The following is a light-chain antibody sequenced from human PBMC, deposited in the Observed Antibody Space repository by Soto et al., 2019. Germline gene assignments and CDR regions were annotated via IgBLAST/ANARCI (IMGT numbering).Light chain of an antibody. J-gene: IGKJ5*01. CDR2: TAS. CDR1: QSISRY. V-gene: IGKV1-39*01. CDR3: QQYGSSLLT. Sequence: IQLTRAPSSLSASVVDRVTITCRASQSISRYLNWYQQTAGKAPQLLIYTASSLQSGPPGRFSGSGSGTDFTLTISRLEPEDFAVYYRQQYGSSLLTFGQGTQLEIK.